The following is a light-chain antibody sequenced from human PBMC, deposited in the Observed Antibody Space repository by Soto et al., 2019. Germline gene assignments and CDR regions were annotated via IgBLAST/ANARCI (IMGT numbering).Light chain of an antibody. CDR2: GVS. Sequence: EIVLTQSPGTLSLSAGERATLSCRASQSVSSNYFAWFQQRPGQAPRLLTYGVSTRATGTPDRFSASGSATEFTLNINRLEPEDFAVYYCHQYGASPWTFGQGTKVEIK. CDR3: HQYGASPWT. J-gene: IGKJ1*01. V-gene: IGKV3-20*01. CDR1: QSVSSNY.